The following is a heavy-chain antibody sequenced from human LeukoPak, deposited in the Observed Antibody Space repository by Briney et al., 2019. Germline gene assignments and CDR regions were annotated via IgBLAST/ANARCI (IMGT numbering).Heavy chain of an antibody. CDR1: GFTVSSNY. Sequence: GGSLRLSCVGSGFTVSSNYMSWVRQAPGKGLEWVSVIYSGGSTYYADSVKGRFTISRDDSKNTLYLQMNSLRGEDTAVFYCARATMLGYYYGLDVWGQGITVTVSS. CDR3: ARATMLGYYYGLDV. CDR2: IYSGGST. V-gene: IGHV3-66*01. J-gene: IGHJ6*02. D-gene: IGHD3-10*02.